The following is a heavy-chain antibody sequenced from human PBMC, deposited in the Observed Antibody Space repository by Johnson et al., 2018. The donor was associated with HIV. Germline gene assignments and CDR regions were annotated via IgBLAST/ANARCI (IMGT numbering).Heavy chain of an antibody. D-gene: IGHD5-24*01. V-gene: IGHV3-30*04. CDR2: ISYDGSNK. J-gene: IGHJ3*02. Sequence: QVQLLESGGGVVQPGRSLRLSCAASGFTFSSYAMHWVRQAPGKGLEWVAVISYDGSNKYYADSVKGRFTISRDNAKNTLYLQMNSLRAEDTAVYFCAREVDGFDIRGQGTMVIVSS. CDR3: AREVDGFDI. CDR1: GFTFSSYA.